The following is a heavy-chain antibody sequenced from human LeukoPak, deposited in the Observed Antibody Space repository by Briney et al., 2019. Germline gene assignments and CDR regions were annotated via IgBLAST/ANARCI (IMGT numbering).Heavy chain of an antibody. Sequence: PSQTLSLTCTVSGGSISSGSYYWSWIRQPAGKGLEWIGRIYTSGSTNYNPSLKSRVTISVDTSKNQFSLKLSSVTAADTAVYYCAREHRRSGSYYQTFDPWGQGTLVTVSS. CDR1: GGSISSGSYY. CDR2: IYTSGST. J-gene: IGHJ5*02. V-gene: IGHV4-61*02. CDR3: AREHRRSGSYYQTFDP. D-gene: IGHD3-10*01.